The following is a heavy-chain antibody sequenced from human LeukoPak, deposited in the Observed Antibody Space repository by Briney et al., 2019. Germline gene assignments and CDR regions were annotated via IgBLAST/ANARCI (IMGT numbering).Heavy chain of an antibody. J-gene: IGHJ4*02. CDR3: ARDSDSSSLGY. V-gene: IGHV4-39*07. CDR1: GGSISSSSYY. D-gene: IGHD6-6*01. Sequence: KPSETLSLTCTVSGGSISSSSYYWGWIRQPPGKGLEWIGSIYHSGSTYYNPSLKSRVTISVDTSKNQFSLKLSSVTAADTAVYYCARDSDSSSLGYWGQGTLVTVSS. CDR2: IYHSGST.